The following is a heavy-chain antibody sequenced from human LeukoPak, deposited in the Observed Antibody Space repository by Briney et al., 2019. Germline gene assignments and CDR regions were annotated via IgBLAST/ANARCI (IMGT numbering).Heavy chain of an antibody. D-gene: IGHD3-10*02. CDR2: ISFSGTYI. CDR3: AELGITMIGGV. Sequence: PGGSLRLSCAASGFTFSTYSMNWARQAPGEGLEWVSSISFSGTYIYYADSLKGRFTISRDNAKNSLYLQMNSLRAEDTAVYYCAELGITMIGGVWGKGTTVTISS. CDR1: GFTFSTYS. V-gene: IGHV3-21*01. J-gene: IGHJ6*04.